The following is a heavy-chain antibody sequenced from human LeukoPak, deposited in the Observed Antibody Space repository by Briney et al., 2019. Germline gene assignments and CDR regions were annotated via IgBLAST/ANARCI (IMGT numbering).Heavy chain of an antibody. D-gene: IGHD2-2*01. J-gene: IGHJ4*02. Sequence: GGSLRLSCAASGFTFSSYWMSWVRQAPGKGLEWVANIKQDGSEKYYVDSVKGRFTISRDNAKNSLYLQMNSLRAEDTAVYYCARDQRYCSSSSCPWEPFDYWGQGSLVTVSS. CDR3: ARDQRYCSSSSCPWEPFDY. CDR1: GFTFSSYW. V-gene: IGHV3-7*05. CDR2: IKQDGSEK.